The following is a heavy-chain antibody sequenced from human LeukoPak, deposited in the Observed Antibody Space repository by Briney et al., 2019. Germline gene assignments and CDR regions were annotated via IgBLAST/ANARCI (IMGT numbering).Heavy chain of an antibody. CDR1: GYTFSNYG. Sequence: ASVKVSCKASGYTFSNYGISWVRQAPGQGLEWMGWISAYNGNTNYAQKLQGRVTMTTDTSTSTAYMELRSLRSDDTAVYYCAILAGGSGYYLPLNWGQGTLVTVSS. J-gene: IGHJ4*02. CDR2: ISAYNGNT. V-gene: IGHV1-18*01. D-gene: IGHD3-22*01. CDR3: AILAGGSGYYLPLN.